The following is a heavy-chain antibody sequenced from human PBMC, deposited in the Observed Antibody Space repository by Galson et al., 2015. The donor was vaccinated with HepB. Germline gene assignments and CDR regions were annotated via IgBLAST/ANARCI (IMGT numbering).Heavy chain of an antibody. D-gene: IGHD1-26*01. J-gene: IGHJ4*02. CDR1: GYTLTELS. V-gene: IGHV1-24*01. CDR2: FDPEDGET. Sequence: SCKVSGYTLTELSMHWVRQAPGKGLEWMGGFDPEDGETIYAQKFQGRVTMTEDTSTDTAYMELSSLRSEDTAVYYCATQVLRVEGATYHFDYWGQGTLVTVSS. CDR3: ATQVLRVEGATYHFDY.